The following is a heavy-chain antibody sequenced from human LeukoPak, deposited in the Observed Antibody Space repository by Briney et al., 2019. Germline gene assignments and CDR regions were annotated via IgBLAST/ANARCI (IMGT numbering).Heavy chain of an antibody. Sequence: SETLSLTCTVSGGSISNNNYYWAWIRQPPGKGLECIGSIYYSGSPYYNPSLKSRVTISVDTSKNQFSLRLSSVTAADTAVYYCARRLSRAAAGGWFDPWGQGTLVTVSS. CDR3: ARRLSRAAAGGWFDP. CDR1: GGSISNNNYY. V-gene: IGHV4-39*01. J-gene: IGHJ5*02. D-gene: IGHD6-13*01. CDR2: IYYSGSP.